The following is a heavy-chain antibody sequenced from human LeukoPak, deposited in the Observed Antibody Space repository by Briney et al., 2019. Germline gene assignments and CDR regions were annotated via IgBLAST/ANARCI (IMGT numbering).Heavy chain of an antibody. CDR2: IYHSGST. Sequence: SETLSLTCTVSAYPIRSSYYWGWIRQPPGKGLEWIGNIYHSGSTYYNPSLKSRVTISVDASRNQFSLRLSSVTAADTAVYYCARVSGNTGYYDYWGQGTLVTVSS. D-gene: IGHD1/OR15-1a*01. V-gene: IGHV4-38-2*02. CDR3: ARVSGNTGYYDY. J-gene: IGHJ4*02. CDR1: AYPIRSSYY.